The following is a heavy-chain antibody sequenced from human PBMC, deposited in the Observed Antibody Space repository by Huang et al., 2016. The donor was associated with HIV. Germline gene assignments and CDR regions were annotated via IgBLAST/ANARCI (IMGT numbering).Heavy chain of an antibody. J-gene: IGHJ6*02. V-gene: IGHV4-4*07. Sequence: QVQLQESGPGLVKPSETLSLTCTVSGGSISTYYWRWIRQSAGKGLEWIGRFYTSGNTNYNPSLRSRVTMSGDTSKNQFSLRLTSVTAADTAVYYCARENEFCGSTNCHHYYYGLDVWGQGTTVTVSS. CDR1: GGSISTYY. D-gene: IGHD2-2*01. CDR2: FYTSGNT. CDR3: ARENEFCGSTNCHHYYYGLDV.